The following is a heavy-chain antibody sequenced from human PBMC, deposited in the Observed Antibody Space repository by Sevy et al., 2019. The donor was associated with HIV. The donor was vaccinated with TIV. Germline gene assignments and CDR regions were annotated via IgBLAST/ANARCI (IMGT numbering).Heavy chain of an antibody. CDR3: EKDRTYSLSSYYLDH. CDR1: GFTFGNYA. CDR2: ISGSTIDT. D-gene: IGHD1-26*01. V-gene: IGHV3-23*01. J-gene: IGHJ4*02. Sequence: GGSLRLSCAASGFTFGNYAMNWVRQAPGKGLEWVSSISGSTIDTSYADSVKGRFTISRDNSQNTLYLEMNSLRAEDNAVYYGEKDRTYSLSSYYLDHWGQGTLVTVSS.